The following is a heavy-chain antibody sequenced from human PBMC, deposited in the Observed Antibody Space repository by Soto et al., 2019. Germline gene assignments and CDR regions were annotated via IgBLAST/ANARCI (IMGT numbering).Heavy chain of an antibody. V-gene: IGHV1-69*01. CDR2: IIPIFGTA. D-gene: IGHD5-18*01. CDR1: GGTFSSYA. J-gene: IGHJ4*02. CDR3: ARGTPALDPAMVKGSFDY. Sequence: QVQLVQSGAEVKKPGSSVKVSCTASGGTFSSYAISWVRQAPGQGLEWMGGIIPIFGTANYAQKFQGRVTITADESTSTAYMELSSLRSEDTAVYYCARGTPALDPAMVKGSFDYWGQGTLVTVSS.